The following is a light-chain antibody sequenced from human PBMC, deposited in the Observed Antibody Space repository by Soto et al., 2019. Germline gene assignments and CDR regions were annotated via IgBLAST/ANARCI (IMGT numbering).Light chain of an antibody. V-gene: IGKV1D-16*01. Sequence: DIQMTQSPSSVSPSVGDTVTITCRASQGISKWLAWYQQKPGKAPKVLIYSASSLQSGVPSRFSSSGSGTDFTLTISRLQPDDVATYYCLQYSSHSWTFGQGTTVDIK. CDR2: SAS. CDR3: LQYSSHSWT. CDR1: QGISKW. J-gene: IGKJ1*01.